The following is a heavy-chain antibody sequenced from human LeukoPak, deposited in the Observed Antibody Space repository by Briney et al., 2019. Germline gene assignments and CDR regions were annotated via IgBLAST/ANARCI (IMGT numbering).Heavy chain of an antibody. J-gene: IGHJ4*02. D-gene: IGHD4-17*01. V-gene: IGHV3-7*03. CDR2: INKDESEK. CDR3: ARCRTTVTAMPGY. Sequence: PGGSLRLSCVASGFTASSYWMSWVRQAPGKGLEWVANINKDESEKYYVDSVKGRFTISRDNAKNSLYLQMNSLRAEDTAVYYCARCRTTVTAMPGYWGQGTLVTVSS. CDR1: GFTASSYW.